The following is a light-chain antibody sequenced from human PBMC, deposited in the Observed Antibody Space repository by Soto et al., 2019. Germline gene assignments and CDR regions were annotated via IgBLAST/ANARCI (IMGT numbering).Light chain of an antibody. V-gene: IGLV1-44*01. CDR2: SNV. CDR3: VAWDGSLNGWV. Sequence: QSVLTQAPSASGTPGQRVTISCSGSSSNIGSNTVSWYQQVPGTAPKVLIYSNVQRPSGVPDRFSGSKSGTSASLAIGGLQSEDEADYYCVAWDGSLNGWVFGGGTKLTVL. CDR1: SSNIGSNT. J-gene: IGLJ3*02.